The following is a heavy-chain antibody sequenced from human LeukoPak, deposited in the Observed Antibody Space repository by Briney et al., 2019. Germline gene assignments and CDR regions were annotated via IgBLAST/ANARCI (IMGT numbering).Heavy chain of an antibody. Sequence: ASVKVSCKASGGTLTSYAISWVRQAPGQGLEWMGRIIPIFGIANYAQKFQGRVTITADKSTSTAYMELSSLRSEDTAVYYCARVYYDSSGAGFFDIWGQGTMVTVSS. V-gene: IGHV1-69*04. CDR1: GGTLTSYA. CDR2: IIPIFGIA. CDR3: ARVYYDSSGAGFFDI. J-gene: IGHJ3*02. D-gene: IGHD3-22*01.